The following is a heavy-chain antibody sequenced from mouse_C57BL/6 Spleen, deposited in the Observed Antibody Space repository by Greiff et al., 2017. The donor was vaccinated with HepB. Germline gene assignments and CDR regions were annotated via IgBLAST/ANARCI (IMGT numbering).Heavy chain of an antibody. CDR3: TGLRRKEWDYYAMDY. J-gene: IGHJ4*01. D-gene: IGHD2-2*01. Sequence: EVKVEESGGGLVQPGGSMKLSCAASGFTFSDAWMDWVRQSPEKGLEWVAEIRNKANNHATYYAESVKGRFTISRDDSKSGVYLQMNSLRAEDTGIYYCTGLRRKEWDYYAMDYWGQGTSVTVSS. V-gene: IGHV6-6*01. CDR1: GFTFSDAW. CDR2: IRNKANNHAT.